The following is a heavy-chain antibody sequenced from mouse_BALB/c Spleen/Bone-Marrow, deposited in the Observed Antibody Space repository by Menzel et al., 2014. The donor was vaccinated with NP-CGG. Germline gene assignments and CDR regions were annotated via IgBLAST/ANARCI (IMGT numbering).Heavy chain of an antibody. CDR3: TRGLRAWFAY. V-gene: IGHV1S81*02. Sequence: VQLQQSGAELVKPGASAKLSCKASGYTFTSYYMYWVKRRPGQGLEWIGGINPSNGGTNFNGKFKSKATLTIDKSSSTAYIQLSSLTSEDSAVYYCTRGLRAWFAYWGQGTLVTVSA. CDR2: INPSNGGT. J-gene: IGHJ3*01. D-gene: IGHD3-1*01. CDR1: GYTFTSYY.